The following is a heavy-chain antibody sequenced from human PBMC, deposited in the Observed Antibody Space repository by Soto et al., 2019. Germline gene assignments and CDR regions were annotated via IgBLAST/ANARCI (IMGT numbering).Heavy chain of an antibody. CDR2: VLGDNGQI. CDR3: VKDMAPGGADV. J-gene: IGHJ6*02. D-gene: IGHD3-16*01. CDR1: GFTFSNYS. V-gene: IGHV3-9*01. Sequence: HPGGSLRLSCAVSGFTFSNYSINWVRQAPGKGLEWVSGVLGDNGQIGYADSVKGRFTSSRDNARHFLYLQMNSLTVEDTALYYCVKDMAPGGADVWGQGTAVTVSS.